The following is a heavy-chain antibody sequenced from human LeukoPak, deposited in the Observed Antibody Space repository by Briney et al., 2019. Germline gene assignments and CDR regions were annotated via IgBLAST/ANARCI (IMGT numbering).Heavy chain of an antibody. V-gene: IGHV4-59*01. Sequence: SETLSLTCTVSGGSISSYYWSWIRQPPGKGLEWIGYIYYSGSTNYNPSLKSRVTISVDTSKNQFSLKLSSVTAADTAVYYCARGYSSSWSYFDYWGQGTLVTVSS. CDR3: ARGYSSSWSYFDY. J-gene: IGHJ4*02. CDR2: IYYSGST. CDR1: GGSISSYY. D-gene: IGHD6-13*01.